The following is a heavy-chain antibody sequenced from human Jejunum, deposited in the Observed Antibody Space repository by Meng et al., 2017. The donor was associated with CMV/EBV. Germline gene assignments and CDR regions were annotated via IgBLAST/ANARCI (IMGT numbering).Heavy chain of an antibody. V-gene: IGHV3-23*01. CDR3: AKATYYSDSSGYYYYFDY. D-gene: IGHD3-22*01. CDR1: FRSYA. Sequence: FRSYAMSWVGQAPGKGLEGVSAISGSGGSTYYADSVKGRFTISRDNSKNTLYLQMNSLRAEDTAVYYCAKATYYSDSSGYYYYFDYWGQGTLVTVSS. J-gene: IGHJ4*02. CDR2: ISGSGGST.